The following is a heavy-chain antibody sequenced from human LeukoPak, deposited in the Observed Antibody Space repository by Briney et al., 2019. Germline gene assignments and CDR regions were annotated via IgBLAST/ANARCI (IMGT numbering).Heavy chain of an antibody. CDR1: GFIFSGHW. CDR2: INNDGSST. CDR3: VRERNNFWSGHHSIFDS. V-gene: IGHV3-74*01. D-gene: IGHD3-3*01. Sequence: GGSLRLSCAASGFIFSGHWMHWVRQAPGKGLVWLSRINNDGSSTIYADSVKGRFTFSRDNAENTLFLEMSSLRVEDTAVYYCVRERNNFWSGHHSIFDSWGQGTLVTVPS. J-gene: IGHJ4*02.